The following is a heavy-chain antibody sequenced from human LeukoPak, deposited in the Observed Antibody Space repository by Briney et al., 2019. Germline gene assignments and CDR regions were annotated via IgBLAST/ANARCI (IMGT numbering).Heavy chain of an antibody. J-gene: IGHJ4*02. CDR1: GGSINNYY. D-gene: IGHD5-12*01. V-gene: IGHV4-59*08. CDR3: ARHGYGELDY. Sequence: SETLSLTCTVSGGSINNYYWSWIRQPPGKGLEWIGYIYYSGSTNYNPSLKSRVTISVDTSKNQFSLKLSSVTAADTAVYYCARHGYGELDYWGQGTLVTVSS. CDR2: IYYSGST.